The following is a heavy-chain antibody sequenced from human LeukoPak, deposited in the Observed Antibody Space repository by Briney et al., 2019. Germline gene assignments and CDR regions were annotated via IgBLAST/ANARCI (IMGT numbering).Heavy chain of an antibody. J-gene: IGHJ4*02. CDR1: GYTFTGYY. Sequence: ASVKVSCKASGYTFTGYYMHWVRQAPGQGLEWMGWINPNSGGTNYAQKLQGRVTMTRDTSISTAYMELSRLRSDDTAVYYCAKILDPTVTKPVDYWGQGTLVTVSS. CDR3: AKILDPTVTKPVDY. D-gene: IGHD4-17*01. V-gene: IGHV1-2*02. CDR2: INPNSGGT.